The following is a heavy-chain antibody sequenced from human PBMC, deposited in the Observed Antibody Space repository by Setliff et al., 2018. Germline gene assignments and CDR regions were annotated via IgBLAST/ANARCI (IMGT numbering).Heavy chain of an antibody. CDR2: FYHSGSS. CDR1: GGSISSDY. V-gene: IGHV4-59*08. D-gene: IGHD3-10*01. CDR3: ARSHYYASGNSHYYYMDV. J-gene: IGHJ6*03. Sequence: PSETLSLTCNVSGGSISSDYWSWIRQPPGKALEWIGYFYHSGSSNYNPSLKGRVTMSADTSKNQLYLSLTSVSVADTAMYYCARSHYYASGNSHYYYMDVWGKGTAVTVSS.